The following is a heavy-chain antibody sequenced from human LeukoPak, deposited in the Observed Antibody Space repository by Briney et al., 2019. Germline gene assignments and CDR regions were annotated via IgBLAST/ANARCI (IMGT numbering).Heavy chain of an antibody. Sequence: PSQTLSLTCTLSGDSLHNNYWSSIPQPPRKGPLRVGYIYDTGSTKYNSSLNGRVPFSVDTSKYLFSLKLTSLTAADTAVHDCSSGRDEVGDYGFTGWGKGTLVTVSS. D-gene: IGHD4-17*01. J-gene: IGHJ4*02. V-gene: IGHV4-59*01. CDR2: IYDTGST. CDR3: SSGRDEVGDYGFTG. CDR1: GDSLHNNY.